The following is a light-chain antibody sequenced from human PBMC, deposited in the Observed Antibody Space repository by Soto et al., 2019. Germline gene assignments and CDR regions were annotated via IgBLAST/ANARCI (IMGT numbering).Light chain of an antibody. V-gene: IGLV1-40*01. CDR3: QSYDSSLSGSVV. J-gene: IGLJ2*01. Sequence: QSVLTQPPSVSGAPGQRVTISCTGTSSNIGAGFDVHWYQKLPGTAPKLLIFDNTNRPSGVPDRFSASRSGTSASLAITGLQAGDEADYFCQSYDSSLSGSVVFGVGTKLTVL. CDR2: DNT. CDR1: SSNIGAGFD.